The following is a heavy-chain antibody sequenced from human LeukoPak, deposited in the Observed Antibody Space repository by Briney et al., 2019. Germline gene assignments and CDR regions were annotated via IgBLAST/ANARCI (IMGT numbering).Heavy chain of an antibody. CDR2: IYHSGST. CDR1: GVSISSSNW. J-gene: IGHJ4*02. CDR3: ARVALGYSYGSNDY. V-gene: IGHV4-4*02. Sequence: SETLSLTCAVSGVSISSSNWWSWVRQPPGKGLEWIGEIYHSGSTNYNPSLKSRVTISVDKSKNQFSLKLSSVSAADTAVYYCARVALGYSYGSNDYWGQGTLVTVSS. D-gene: IGHD5-18*01.